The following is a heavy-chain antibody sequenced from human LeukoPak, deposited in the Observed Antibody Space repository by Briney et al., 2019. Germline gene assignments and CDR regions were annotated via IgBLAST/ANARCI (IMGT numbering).Heavy chain of an antibody. CDR2: VNHRGST. J-gene: IGHJ4*02. CDR3: ASSVGSTDY. Sequence: SETLSLTCAVYGESLSKYYWTWIRQSPGKGLEWIGEVNHRGSTNLNPSLKSRVTLSVDTSKHQFSLRLTSVTTADAAVYYCASSVGSTDYWGQGTLVTVSS. V-gene: IGHV4-34*01. CDR1: GESLSKYY. D-gene: IGHD1-26*01.